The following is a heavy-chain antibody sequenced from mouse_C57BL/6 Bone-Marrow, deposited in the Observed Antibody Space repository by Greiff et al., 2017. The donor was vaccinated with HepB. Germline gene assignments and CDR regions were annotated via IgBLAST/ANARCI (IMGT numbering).Heavy chain of an antibody. CDR1: GYTFTDYE. Sequence: QVQLQQSGAELARPGASVTLSCKASGYTFTDYEMHWVKQTPVHGLEWIGAIDPETGGTAYNQKFKGKAILTADKSSSTAYMELRILTSEDSAVYYCTRDYYGSSSWFAYWGQGTLVTVSA. J-gene: IGHJ3*01. CDR3: TRDYYGSSSWFAY. CDR2: IDPETGGT. V-gene: IGHV1-15*01. D-gene: IGHD1-1*01.